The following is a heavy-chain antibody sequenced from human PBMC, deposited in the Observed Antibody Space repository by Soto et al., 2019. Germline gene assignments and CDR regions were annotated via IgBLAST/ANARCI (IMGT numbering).Heavy chain of an antibody. V-gene: IGHV4-59*08. D-gene: IGHD5-12*01. Sequence: SETLSLTCTVSGGSISSYYWSWIRQPPGKGLEWIGYIYYSGSTNYNPSLKSRVTISVDTSKNQFSLKLSSVTAADTAVYYCARNSGYGRAFDYWGQGTLVTVSS. J-gene: IGHJ4*02. CDR2: IYYSGST. CDR1: GGSISSYY. CDR3: ARNSGYGRAFDY.